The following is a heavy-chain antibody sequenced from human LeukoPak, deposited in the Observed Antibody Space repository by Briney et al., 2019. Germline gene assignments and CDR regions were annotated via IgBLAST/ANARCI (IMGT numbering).Heavy chain of an antibody. CDR1: GGTFSSYA. CDR3: ARVRITMVRGVIDPRNWFDP. Sequence: ASVKVSCKASGGTFSSYAISWVRQAPGQGLEWMGGIIPIFGTANYAQKFQGRVTITADESTSTAYMELSGLRSEDTAVYYCARVRITMVRGVIDPRNWFDPWGQGTLVTVSS. CDR2: IIPIFGTA. D-gene: IGHD3-10*01. V-gene: IGHV1-69*13. J-gene: IGHJ5*02.